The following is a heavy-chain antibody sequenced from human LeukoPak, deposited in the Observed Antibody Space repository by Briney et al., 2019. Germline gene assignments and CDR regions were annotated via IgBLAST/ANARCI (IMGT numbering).Heavy chain of an antibody. CDR1: GFTVSSNY. Sequence: GGSLRLSCAASGFTVSSNYMSWVRQAPGKGLEWVSVIYSGGSTYYADSVKGRFTISRDNSKNTLYLQMNSLRAEDTAVYYCARGRIPTAAGYFDYWGQGTLVTVSS. D-gene: IGHD1-14*01. V-gene: IGHV3-66*01. J-gene: IGHJ4*02. CDR2: IYSGGST. CDR3: ARGRIPTAAGYFDY.